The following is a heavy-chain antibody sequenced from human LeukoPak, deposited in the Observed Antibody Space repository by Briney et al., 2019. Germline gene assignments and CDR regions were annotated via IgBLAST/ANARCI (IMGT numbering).Heavy chain of an antibody. CDR3: ARAAGPYYDTNTCRPFDI. V-gene: IGHV3-33*01. Sequence: RAGGSLRLSCAASGFTFSNYAMHWVRQAPGKGLEWVAVIWSDGSNKYYADSVKGRFTISRDNSKNTVFLQMDSLRAEDTAVYSCARAAGPYYDTNTCRPFDIWGQGTRITVSS. CDR2: IWSDGSNK. J-gene: IGHJ3*02. D-gene: IGHD3-22*01. CDR1: GFTFSNYA.